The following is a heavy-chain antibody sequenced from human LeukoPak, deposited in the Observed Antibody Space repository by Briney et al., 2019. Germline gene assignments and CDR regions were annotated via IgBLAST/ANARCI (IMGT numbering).Heavy chain of an antibody. CDR3: ARDGRRYYGSGSYFLDWIDP. J-gene: IGHJ5*02. Sequence: GGSLRLSCAVSGFNFDDYGMSWVRQAPGKGLEWVSGINWNGRAIGYADSVKGRFTISRDNAKSSLYLEMSTLRAEDTALYYCARDGRRYYGSGSYFLDWIDPWGQGTLVIVSS. CDR1: GFNFDDYG. CDR2: INWNGRAI. V-gene: IGHV3-20*04. D-gene: IGHD3-10*01.